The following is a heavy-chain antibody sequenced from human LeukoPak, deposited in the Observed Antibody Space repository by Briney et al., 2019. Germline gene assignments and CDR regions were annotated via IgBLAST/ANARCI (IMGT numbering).Heavy chain of an antibody. CDR2: ISSSSSYI. J-gene: IGHJ4*02. D-gene: IGHD3-3*01. V-gene: IGHV3-21*01. CDR3: ARDYDFWSGYPSLSDY. Sequence: PGGSLRLSCAASGFTFSSYSMNWVRQAPGKGLEWVSSISSSSSYIYYADSVKGRFTISKDNAKNSLYLQMNSLRAEDTAVYYCARDYDFWSGYPSLSDYWGQGTLVTVSS. CDR1: GFTFSSYS.